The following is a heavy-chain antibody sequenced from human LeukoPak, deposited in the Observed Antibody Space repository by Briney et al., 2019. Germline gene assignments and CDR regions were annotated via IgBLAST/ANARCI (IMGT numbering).Heavy chain of an antibody. J-gene: IGHJ3*02. V-gene: IGHV3-30*04. CDR2: ISYDGSNK. D-gene: IGHD2-15*01. CDR1: GFTFSSYA. Sequence: GRSLRLSCAASGFTFSSYAMHWVRQAPGKGLEWVAVISYDGSNKYYADSVKGRFTISRDNSKNTLYLQMNSLRAEDTAVYYCAREDTSYCSGGSCDHDAFDIWGQGTMVTVSS. CDR3: AREDTSYCSGGSCDHDAFDI.